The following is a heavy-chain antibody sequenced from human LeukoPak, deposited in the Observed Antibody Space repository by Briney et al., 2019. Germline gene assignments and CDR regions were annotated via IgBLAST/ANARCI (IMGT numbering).Heavy chain of an antibody. CDR1: GFTFSSYS. Sequence: GGSLRLSCAASGFTFSSYSMNWVRQAPGKGLEWVSSISSSSSYIYYEDSVKGRFTISRDNAKNSLYLQMNSLRAEDTAVYYCARRRDSGSLQHFDYWGQGTLVTVSS. CDR3: ARRRDSGSLQHFDY. V-gene: IGHV3-21*04. D-gene: IGHD1-26*01. CDR2: ISSSSSYI. J-gene: IGHJ4*02.